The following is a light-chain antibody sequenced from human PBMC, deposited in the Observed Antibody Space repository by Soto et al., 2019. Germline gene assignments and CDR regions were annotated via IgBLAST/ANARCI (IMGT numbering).Light chain of an antibody. J-gene: IGKJ2*01. V-gene: IGKV3-11*01. CDR2: DAS. CDR3: QQRSNWPMYT. Sequence: EIVLTQSPATLSLSPGERATLSCRASQSVSSYLAWYQQKPGQAPRLLIYDASNRATGIPARSSGSGSGTDFTLTISSLEPEDFAVYYCQQRSNWPMYTFGQGTKVDIK. CDR1: QSVSSY.